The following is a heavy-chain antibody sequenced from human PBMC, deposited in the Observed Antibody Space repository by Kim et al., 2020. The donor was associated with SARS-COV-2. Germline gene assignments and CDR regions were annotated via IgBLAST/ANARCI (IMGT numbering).Heavy chain of an antibody. CDR2: INPNSGGT. Sequence: ASVKVSCKASGYTFTGYYMHWVRQAPGQGLEWMGWINPNSGGTNYAQKFQGRVTMTRDTSISTAYMELSRLRSDDTAVYYCARDGPPIAAAYDYYGMDVWGQGTTVTVSS. CDR1: GYTFTGYY. CDR3: ARDGPPIAAAYDYYGMDV. V-gene: IGHV1-2*02. D-gene: IGHD6-13*01. J-gene: IGHJ6*02.